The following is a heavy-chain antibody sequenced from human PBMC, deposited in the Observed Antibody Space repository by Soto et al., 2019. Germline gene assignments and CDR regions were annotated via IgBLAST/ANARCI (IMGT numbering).Heavy chain of an antibody. J-gene: IGHJ6*03. V-gene: IGHV3-11*01. CDR1: GFTFSDYY. Sequence: GGSLRLSCAASGFTFSDYYMSWIRQAPGKGLEWVSYISSSGSTIYYADSVKGRFTISRDNAKNSLYLQMNSLRAEDTAVYYCARERALNEYSGYDSFFYYYYMDVWGKGTTVTVSS. CDR2: ISSSGSTI. D-gene: IGHD5-12*01. CDR3: ARERALNEYSGYDSFFYYYYMDV.